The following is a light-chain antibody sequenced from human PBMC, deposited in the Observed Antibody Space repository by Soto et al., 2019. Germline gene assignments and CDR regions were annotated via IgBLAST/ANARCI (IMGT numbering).Light chain of an antibody. Sequence: DIQMTQSPSSLSPSVGDRVTITCRASQAIRTFLNWYRQKPGKAPELLVYYGSTLHSGVSSRFNGSGSGTDFTLTMTSLQPEDFATYYCQQSYIAPYTFGHGTKL. V-gene: IGKV1-39*01. CDR3: QQSYIAPYT. J-gene: IGKJ2*01. CDR1: QAIRTF. CDR2: YGS.